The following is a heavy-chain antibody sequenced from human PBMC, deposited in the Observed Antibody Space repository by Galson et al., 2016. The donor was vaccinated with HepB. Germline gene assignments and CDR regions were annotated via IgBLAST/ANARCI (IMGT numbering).Heavy chain of an antibody. Sequence: KALEWLALIYWNDDKRYSPSLKSRVTITKGTTKNQVVLTMTNMDPVDTATYYCAHSHMDVWGQGTTVTVSS. CDR3: AHSHMDV. CDR2: IYWNDDK. J-gene: IGHJ6*02. V-gene: IGHV2-5*01.